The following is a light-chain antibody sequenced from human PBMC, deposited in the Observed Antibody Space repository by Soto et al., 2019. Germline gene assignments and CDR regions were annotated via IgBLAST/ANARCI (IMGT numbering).Light chain of an antibody. CDR2: GAP. Sequence: EIVLTQSPVTLSLSPGERATLSCRASQIVGGDTLAWFQQRPGQAPRLVIYGAPNRAAGIPDRFSGSGSGTDFTLTVSRLEPEDFAVYYCQQYHWAPDTFGQGTRLEIK. J-gene: IGKJ5*01. CDR3: QQYHWAPDT. CDR1: QIVGGDT. V-gene: IGKV3-20*01.